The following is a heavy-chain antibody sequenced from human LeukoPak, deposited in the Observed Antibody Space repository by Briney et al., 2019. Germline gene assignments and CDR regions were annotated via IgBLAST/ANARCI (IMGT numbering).Heavy chain of an antibody. D-gene: IGHD4-23*01. CDR2: INHSGST. Sequence: GSLRLSCAASGFTFSDHYMNWVRQAPGKGLEWVGEINHSGSTNYNPSLKSRVTISVDTSKNQFSLKLSSVTAADTAVYYCARGHSRRRPLYTATMVVTPWFDPWGQGTLVTVSS. CDR3: ARGHSRRRPLYTATMVVTPWFDP. J-gene: IGHJ5*02. CDR1: GFTFSDHY. V-gene: IGHV4-34*01.